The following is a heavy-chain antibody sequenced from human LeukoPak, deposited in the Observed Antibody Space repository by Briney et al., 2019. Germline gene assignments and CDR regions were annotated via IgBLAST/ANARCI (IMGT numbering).Heavy chain of an antibody. V-gene: IGHV1-18*01. CDR1: GYTFTSNG. J-gene: IGHJ4*02. D-gene: IGHD1-26*01. CDR3: ARVGTTGRYYVDY. CDR2: IGVYNGKT. Sequence: GASVKVSCKASGYTFTSNGISWVRQAPGQGLEWVGWIGVYNGKTNYAQKFQGRVTMTTDTSTSTVYMELRSLRSDDTAMYYCARVGTTGRYYVDYWGQGTLVTVSS.